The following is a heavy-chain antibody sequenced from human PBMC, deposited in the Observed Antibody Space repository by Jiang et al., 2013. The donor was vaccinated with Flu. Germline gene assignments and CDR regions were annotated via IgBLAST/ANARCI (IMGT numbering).Heavy chain of an antibody. CDR3: ARDVADTSSSVWFDP. V-gene: IGHV1-2*02. D-gene: IGHD5-18*01. J-gene: IGHJ5*02. CDR2: INPNGGDT. Sequence: GAEVKKPGASVKVSCKASGYTFTDYYMNWVRQAPGQRLEWMGWINPNGGDTNYAQKFEGRVTMTRDTPISTAYMELSRLTSDDTAVYYCARDVADTSSSVWFDPWAREPWSPSP. CDR1: GYTFTDYY.